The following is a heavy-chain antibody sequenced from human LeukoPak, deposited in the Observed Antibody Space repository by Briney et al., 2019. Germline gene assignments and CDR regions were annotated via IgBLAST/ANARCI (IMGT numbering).Heavy chain of an antibody. J-gene: IGHJ3*02. CDR3: ARDQEWYSSSWSAFDI. CDR2: TYYRSKWYN. V-gene: IGHV6-1*01. Sequence: SQTLSLTCAISGGSVSSNSAAWNWIRQSPSRGLEWLGRTYYRSKWYNDYAVSVKSRITINPDTSKNQFSLQLNSVTPEDTAVYYCARDQEWYSSSWSAFDIWGQGTMVTVSS. CDR1: GGSVSSNSAA. D-gene: IGHD6-13*01.